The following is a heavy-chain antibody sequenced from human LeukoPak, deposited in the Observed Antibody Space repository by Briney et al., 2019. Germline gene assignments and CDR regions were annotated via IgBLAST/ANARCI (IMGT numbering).Heavy chain of an antibody. CDR3: ARRIVGATTSDYYYYYMDV. D-gene: IGHD1-26*01. CDR2: IYPGYSDT. V-gene: IGHV5-51*01. CDR1: GYSFTSYW. J-gene: IGHJ6*03. Sequence: EALKIPWRCPGYSFTSYWLGWVRQMPGKGPEWMGVIYPGYSDTRYSPYFQGQVTISADKSISTAYLQWSSLTASDTAMYYCARRIVGATTSDYYYYYMDVWGKGTTVTVSS.